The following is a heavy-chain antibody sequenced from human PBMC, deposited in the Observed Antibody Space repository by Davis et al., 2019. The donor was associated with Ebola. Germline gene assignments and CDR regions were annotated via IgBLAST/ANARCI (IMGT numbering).Heavy chain of an antibody. Sequence: GGSLRLSCAASGFTFSSYWMSWVRQAPGKGLEWVANIKQDGSEKYYVDSVKGRFTISRDNAKNSLYLQMNSLRAEDTAVYYCAREGIAAAGRRTYYYYYCGMDVWGQGTTVTVSS. V-gene: IGHV3-7*01. J-gene: IGHJ6*02. D-gene: IGHD6-13*01. CDR1: GFTFSSYW. CDR3: AREGIAAAGRRTYYYYYCGMDV. CDR2: IKQDGSEK.